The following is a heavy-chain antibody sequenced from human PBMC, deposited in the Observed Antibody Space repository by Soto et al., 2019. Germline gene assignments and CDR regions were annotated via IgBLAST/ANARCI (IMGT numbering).Heavy chain of an antibody. CDR2: TAYTGNT. V-gene: IGHV4-59*01. Sequence: LSVNWVCCGGCSTSYHLSLVLQFPGKGLEWIAYTAYTGNTNYNPSLQSRVTISMDTSKNQLSLKLTSMTEADTAVYYCARDMHAGFTHYFDPCGQGTLVTVSS. D-gene: IGHD1-26*01. CDR3: ARDMHAGFTHYFDP. CDR1: GGCSTSYH. J-gene: IGHJ5*02.